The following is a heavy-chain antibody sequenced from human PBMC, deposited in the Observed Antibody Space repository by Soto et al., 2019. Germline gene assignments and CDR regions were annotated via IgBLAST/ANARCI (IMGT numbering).Heavy chain of an antibody. CDR1: GFTFNDFE. CDR3: ARGFGGFNY. J-gene: IGHJ4*02. D-gene: IGHD3-10*01. Sequence: EVQLLESGGGLVQPGGSLRLSCGVSGFTFNDFEMNWVRQAPGKGLEWLAYIDGSGTTKKYADSVRGRFTISRDNPNNSLARRMSSLPAADTAIYYCARGFGGFNYRGQGTLVSVSS. V-gene: IGHV3-48*03. CDR2: IDGSGTTK.